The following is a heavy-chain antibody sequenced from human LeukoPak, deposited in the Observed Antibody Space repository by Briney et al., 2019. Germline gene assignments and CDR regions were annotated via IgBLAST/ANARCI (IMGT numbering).Heavy chain of an antibody. J-gene: IGHJ4*02. CDR3: ATDLAAAGNFYFDY. D-gene: IGHD6-13*01. CDR1: GYTLTELS. CDR2: FDPEDGET. Sequence: GASVKVSCKVSGYTLTELSMHWVRQAPGKGLEWMGGFDPEDGETIYAQKFQGRVTMTEDTSTDTAYMELSSLRSEGTAVYYCATDLAAAGNFYFDYWGQGTLDTVSS. V-gene: IGHV1-24*01.